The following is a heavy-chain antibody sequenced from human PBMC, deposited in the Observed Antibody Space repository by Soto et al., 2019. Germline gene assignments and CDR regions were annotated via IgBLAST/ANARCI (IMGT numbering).Heavy chain of an antibody. D-gene: IGHD6-6*01. CDR2: INHSGST. J-gene: IGHJ6*02. V-gene: IGHV4-34*01. Sequence: SETLSLTCAVYGGSFSGYYWSWIRQPPGKGLEWIGEINHSGSTNYNPSLKSRVTISVDTSKNQFSLKLSSVTAADTAVYYCARGRIAALYYYGMDVWGQGTTVTVSS. CDR1: GGSFSGYY. CDR3: ARGRIAALYYYGMDV.